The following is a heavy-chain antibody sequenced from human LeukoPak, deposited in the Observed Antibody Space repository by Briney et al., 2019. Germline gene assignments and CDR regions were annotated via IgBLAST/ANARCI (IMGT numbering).Heavy chain of an antibody. Sequence: GGSLRLSCAASGFTFSSYAMHWVRQAPGKGLEWVAVISYDGSNKYYADSVKGRFTISRDNSKNTLYLQMNSLRAEDTAVYYCFVVSAAIKYFDYWGQGTLVTVSS. J-gene: IGHJ4*02. CDR2: ISYDGSNK. V-gene: IGHV3-30-3*01. CDR3: FVVSAAIKYFDY. CDR1: GFTFSSYA. D-gene: IGHD2-2*02.